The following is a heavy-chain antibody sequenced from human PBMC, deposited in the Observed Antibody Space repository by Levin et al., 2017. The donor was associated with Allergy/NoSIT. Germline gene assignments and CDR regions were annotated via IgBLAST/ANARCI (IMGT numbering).Heavy chain of an antibody. CDR1: GGSISSYY. CDR2: IYYSGST. V-gene: IGHV4-59*01. D-gene: IGHD5-12*01. Sequence: SETLSLTCTVSGGSISSYYWSWIRQPPGKGLEWIGYIYYSGSTNYNPSLKSRVTISVDTSKNQFSLKLSSVTAADTAVYYCARGLWLRPFGGAFDIWGQGTMVTVSS. J-gene: IGHJ3*02. CDR3: ARGLWLRPFGGAFDI.